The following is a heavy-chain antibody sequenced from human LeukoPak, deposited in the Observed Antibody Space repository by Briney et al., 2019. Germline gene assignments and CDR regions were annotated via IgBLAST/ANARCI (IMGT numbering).Heavy chain of an antibody. D-gene: IGHD2-15*01. CDR2: IYYSGST. CDR3: ARAVVPVVAAITFDY. V-gene: IGHV4-39*01. CDR1: GGSISSSTSY. Sequence: SGTLSLTCTVSGGSISSSTSYWGWIRQPPGKGLEWIGSIYYSGSTYYNPSLKSRVTISVDTSKNQFSLKLSSVTAADTAVYYCARAVVPVVAAITFDYWGQGTLVTVSS. J-gene: IGHJ4*02.